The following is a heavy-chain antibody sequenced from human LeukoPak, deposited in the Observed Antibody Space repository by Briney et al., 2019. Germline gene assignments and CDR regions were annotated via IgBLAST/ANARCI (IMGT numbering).Heavy chain of an antibody. D-gene: IGHD1-26*01. CDR1: GFTFSSYA. V-gene: IGHV3-74*01. CDR3: WLGATDYFDY. Sequence: GGSLRLSCAASGFTFSSYAMNWVRQAPGKGLVWVSRINSDGSSTSYADSVKGRFTISRDNAKNTLYLQMNSLRAEDTAVYYCWLGATDYFDYWGQGTLVTVSS. CDR2: INSDGSST. J-gene: IGHJ4*02.